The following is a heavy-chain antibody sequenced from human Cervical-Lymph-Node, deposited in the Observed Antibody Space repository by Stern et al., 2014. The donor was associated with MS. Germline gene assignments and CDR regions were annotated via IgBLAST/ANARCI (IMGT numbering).Heavy chain of an antibody. J-gene: IGHJ4*02. CDR1: GFPFSNFW. V-gene: IGHV3-7*02. D-gene: IGHD1-26*01. CDR3: ARGGGGSDY. Sequence: MQLVHSGGGLVQPGQSLRLSFAASGFPFSNFWMSWVRHAPGQALEWVAKIKQDGSENNYVDSVRGRFTVSRDNAENSLHLQMNSLRAEDTAIYYCARGGGGSDYWGQGTLVTVSS. CDR2: IKQDGSEN.